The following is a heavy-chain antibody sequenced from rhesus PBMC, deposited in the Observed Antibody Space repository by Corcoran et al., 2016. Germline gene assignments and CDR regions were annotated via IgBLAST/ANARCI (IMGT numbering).Heavy chain of an antibody. CDR1: GGSITNSY. CDR3: ARYSGYRQAGYFDL. CDR2: ISGSGGNT. V-gene: IGHV4-173*01. Sequence: QVQLQEAGPGLVKPSETLSLTCAVSGGSITNSYWSWIRQPPGKGLEWIGRISGSGGNTDYNPSLKSLITISTDTSKTQFSLNLRSVTVADTALYYCARYSGYRQAGYFDLWGPGTPIIISS. D-gene: IGHD5-12*01. J-gene: IGHJ2*01.